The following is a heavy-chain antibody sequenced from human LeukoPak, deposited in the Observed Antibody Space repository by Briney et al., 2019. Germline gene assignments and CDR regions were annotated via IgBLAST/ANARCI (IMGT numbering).Heavy chain of an antibody. D-gene: IGHD3-16*02. CDR3: ARVVKRVICDY. Sequence: GGSLRLSCAASGFTFSSYWMSWVRQAPGKGLEWVASIKQDGSEKYYVDSVKGRFTISRDNAKNSLYLQMNSLRAEDTAVYYCARVVKRVICDYWGQGTLVTVSS. J-gene: IGHJ4*02. CDR1: GFTFSSYW. V-gene: IGHV3-7*01. CDR2: IKQDGSEK.